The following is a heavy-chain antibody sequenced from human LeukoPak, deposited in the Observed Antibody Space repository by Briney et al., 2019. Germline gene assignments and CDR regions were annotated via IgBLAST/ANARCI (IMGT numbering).Heavy chain of an antibody. CDR3: AKVLVPYSSSDFDY. J-gene: IGHJ4*02. CDR2: ISYDGSNK. D-gene: IGHD6-13*01. CDR1: GFTFSSYG. V-gene: IGHV3-30*18. Sequence: GGSLRLSCAASGFTFSSYGMHWVRQAPGKGLEWVAVISYDGSNKYYADSVKGRFTISRDNSKNTLYLQMNSLRAEDTAVYYCAKVLVPYSSSDFDYWGQGTLVTASS.